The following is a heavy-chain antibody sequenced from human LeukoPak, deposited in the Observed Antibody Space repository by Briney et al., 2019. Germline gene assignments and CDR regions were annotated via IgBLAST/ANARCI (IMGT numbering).Heavy chain of an antibody. J-gene: IGHJ4*02. CDR2: IIKDGSEK. Sequence: PGGSPRLSCAASGFTFSSYWMSWVRQAPGKGLEWVANIIKDGSEKYYVDSVKGRFTISRDNAKNSLYLQMNSLRVDDTAVYYCARDRVGSCYFDYWGQGTLVTVSS. CDR1: GFTFSSYW. CDR3: ARDRVGSCYFDY. V-gene: IGHV3-7*03. D-gene: IGHD1-26*01.